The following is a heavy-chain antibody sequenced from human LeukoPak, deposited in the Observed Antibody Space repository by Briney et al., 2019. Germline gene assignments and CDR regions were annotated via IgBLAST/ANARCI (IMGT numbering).Heavy chain of an antibody. J-gene: IGHJ4*02. CDR2: ISAYNGNT. CDR3: ARDNFDLYPNY. CDR1: GYTFTSYG. Sequence: ASVKVSCKASGYTFTSYGISWVRQAPGQGLEWMGWISAYNGNTNYAQKLQGRVAVTTDTSTSTAYMELRSLRSDDTAVYYCARDNFDLYPNYWGQGTLVTVSS. V-gene: IGHV1-18*04. D-gene: IGHD3-9*01.